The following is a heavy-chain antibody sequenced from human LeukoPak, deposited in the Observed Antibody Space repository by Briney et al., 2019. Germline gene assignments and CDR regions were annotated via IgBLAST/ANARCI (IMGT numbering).Heavy chain of an antibody. CDR3: ASVYYYESSGYFYGMDV. V-gene: IGHV3-30*03. CDR1: GFTFSSYG. J-gene: IGHJ6*02. D-gene: IGHD3-22*01. Sequence: GGSLRLSCAASGFTFSSYGMHCVRQAPGKGLEWVAFISYDGSNKYYADSVKGRFTISRDNSKNTLYLQMNSLRAEDTAVYYCASVYYYESSGYFYGMDVWGQGTTVTVSS. CDR2: ISYDGSNK.